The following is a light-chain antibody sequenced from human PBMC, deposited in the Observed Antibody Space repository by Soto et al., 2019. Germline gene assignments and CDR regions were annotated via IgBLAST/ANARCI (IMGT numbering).Light chain of an antibody. Sequence: DIVMTQSPDSLAVSLGERATINCNSRQSVLYSSNNKNYLAWYQQKPGQPPKLLIYWASTRESGVPDQFCGSGSGTDFTLTISSLQAEDVAVYYCQQYYSTPPLSFGGGTKVDIK. V-gene: IGKV4-1*01. J-gene: IGKJ4*01. CDR2: WAS. CDR1: QSVLYSSNNKNY. CDR3: QQYYSTPPLS.